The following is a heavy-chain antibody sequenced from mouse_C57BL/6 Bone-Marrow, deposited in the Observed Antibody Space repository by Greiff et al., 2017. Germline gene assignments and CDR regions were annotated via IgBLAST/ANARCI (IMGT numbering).Heavy chain of an antibody. J-gene: IGHJ2*01. CDR2: ISNLAYSI. CDR3: ARLRRGNFDY. Sequence: EVKLVASGGGLVQPGGSLKLSCAASGFTFSDYGMAWVRQAPRKGPEWVAFISNLAYSIYYADTVTGRFTISRENAKNTLYLEMSSLRSEDTAMYYCARLRRGNFDYWGQGTTLTVSS. V-gene: IGHV5-15*01. CDR1: GFTFSDYG.